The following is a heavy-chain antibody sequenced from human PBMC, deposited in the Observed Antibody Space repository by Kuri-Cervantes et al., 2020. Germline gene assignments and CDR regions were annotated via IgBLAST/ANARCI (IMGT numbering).Heavy chain of an antibody. Sequence: GGSLRLSCAASGFTFSTYSMNWVRQAPGKELEWVSSISSTSSYIYYADSVKGRFTISRDNAKNSLYLQMNSLRAEDTAVYYCARDWGRGLDVWGKGTTVTVSS. J-gene: IGHJ6*04. CDR1: GFTFSTYS. CDR3: ARDWGRGLDV. V-gene: IGHV3-21*03. CDR2: ISSTSSYI. D-gene: IGHD3-16*01.